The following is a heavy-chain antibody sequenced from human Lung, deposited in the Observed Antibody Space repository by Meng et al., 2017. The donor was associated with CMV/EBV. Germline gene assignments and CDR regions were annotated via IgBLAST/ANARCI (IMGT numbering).Heavy chain of an antibody. CDR2: INPSSGGA. CDR1: GFTFTGYY. V-gene: IGHV1-2*02. D-gene: IGHD3-22*01. Sequence: SGFTFTGYYLNWVRQAPGQGLEWMGWINPSSGGANSAQKVQGRVTMTRDKSTKTAYMELSRLRFDDTAVYYCTRDVGHDSSSYEFDYWGQGTLVTVSS. J-gene: IGHJ4*02. CDR3: TRDVGHDSSSYEFDY.